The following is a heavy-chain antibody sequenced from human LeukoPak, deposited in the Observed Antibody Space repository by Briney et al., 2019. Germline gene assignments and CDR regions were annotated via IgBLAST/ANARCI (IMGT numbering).Heavy chain of an antibody. Sequence: PGESLKISCKGAGYSFTDYWIGWVRQMPGKGLEWMGIIYPGDSDTRYSSSFQGQVTISADKSISTAYVQWSSLKASDTAMYYCARLHSGTYLGDQWGQGTLVTVSS. J-gene: IGHJ4*02. CDR3: ARLHSGTYLGDQ. CDR1: GYSFTDYW. D-gene: IGHD1-26*01. V-gene: IGHV5-51*01. CDR2: IYPGDSDT.